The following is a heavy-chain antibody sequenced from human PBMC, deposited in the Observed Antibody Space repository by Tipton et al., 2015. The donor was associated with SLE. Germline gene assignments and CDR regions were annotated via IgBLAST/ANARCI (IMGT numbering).Heavy chain of an antibody. J-gene: IGHJ5*02. CDR3: AKHGLYIGSSDNYLDP. V-gene: IGHV3-23*01. D-gene: IGHD1-1*01. Sequence: SGLTFNTYAMSWIRQAPGKGLEWVAVISGSGGTTYYADSVKGRFTISRDNSRNTLFLQMDSLRGEDTAVYYCAKHGLYIGSSDNYLDPWGQGTLVTVSS. CDR1: GLTFNTYA. CDR2: ISGSGGTT.